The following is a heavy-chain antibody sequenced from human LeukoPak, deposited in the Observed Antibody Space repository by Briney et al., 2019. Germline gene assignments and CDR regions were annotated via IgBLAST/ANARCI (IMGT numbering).Heavy chain of an antibody. J-gene: IGHJ4*02. CDR1: GGSISSGGYY. Sequence: SETLSLTCTVSGGSISSGGYYWSWIRQHPGKGLEWIGYIYCSGSTYYNPSLKSRVTISVDTSKNQFSLKLSSVTAADTAVYCCARDGGGSYTDYWGQGTLVTVSS. D-gene: IGHD1-26*01. V-gene: IGHV4-31*03. CDR2: IYCSGST. CDR3: ARDGGGSYTDY.